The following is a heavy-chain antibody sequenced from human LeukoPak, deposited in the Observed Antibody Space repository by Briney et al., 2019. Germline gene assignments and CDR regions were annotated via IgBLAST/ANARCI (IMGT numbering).Heavy chain of an antibody. CDR2: IYPGDSDT. D-gene: IGHD3-3*01. CDR1: GYSFMTYW. V-gene: IGHV5-51*01. Sequence: GESLKISCQASGYSFMTYWIGWVRQMPGKGLEWMAIIYPGDSDTKYSPSFQDQVTISADKSINTAYLHWRSLKASDTAMYYCARTYYDFWSGYYGGADAFDIWGQGTMVTVSS. CDR3: ARTYYDFWSGYYGGADAFDI. J-gene: IGHJ3*02.